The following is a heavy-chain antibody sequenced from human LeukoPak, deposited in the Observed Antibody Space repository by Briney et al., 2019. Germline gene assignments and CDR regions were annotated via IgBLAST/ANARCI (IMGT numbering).Heavy chain of an antibody. Sequence: GGSLRLSCAASGFTFRNYVIHWVRQAPGKGLVWVSRINSDGSSTSYADSVKGRFTISRDNAKNTLYLQMNSLRAEDTAVYYCARIPYCSSTNCYPSDYWGQGTLVTVSS. CDR2: INSDGSST. D-gene: IGHD2-2*01. CDR1: GFTFRNYV. J-gene: IGHJ4*02. V-gene: IGHV3-74*01. CDR3: ARIPYCSSTNCYPSDY.